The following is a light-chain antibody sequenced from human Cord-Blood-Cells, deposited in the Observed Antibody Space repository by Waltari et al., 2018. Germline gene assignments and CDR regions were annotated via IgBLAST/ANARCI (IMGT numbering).Light chain of an antibody. CDR2: DVS. J-gene: IGLJ3*02. Sequence: QSALTQPASVSGSPGQSIIISCTGTSSDVAGYNYVSWYQQHPGKAPKLMIYDVSNRPSGFSNRFSGSKSGNTASLTISGLQAEDEADYYCSSYTSSSTWGFGGGTKLTVL. CDR1: SSDVAGYNY. V-gene: IGLV2-14*01. CDR3: SSYTSSSTWG.